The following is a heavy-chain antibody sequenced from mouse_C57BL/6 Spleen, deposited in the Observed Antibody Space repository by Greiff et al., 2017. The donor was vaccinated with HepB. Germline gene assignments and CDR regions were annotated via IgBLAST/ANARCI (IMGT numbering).Heavy chain of an antibody. CDR1: GYTFTSYW. D-gene: IGHD1-1*01. CDR2: IHPNSGST. J-gene: IGHJ1*03. CDR3: ASRVITTVVDWYFDV. Sequence: VQLQQSGAELVKPGASVKLSCKASGYTFTSYWMHWVKQRPGQGLEWIGMIHPNSGSTNYNEKFKSKATLTVDKSSSTAYMQLSSLTSEDSAVYYCASRVITTVVDWYFDVWGTGTTVTVSS. V-gene: IGHV1-64*01.